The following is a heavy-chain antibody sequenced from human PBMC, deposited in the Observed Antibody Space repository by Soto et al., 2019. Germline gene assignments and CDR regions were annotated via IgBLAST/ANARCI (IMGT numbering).Heavy chain of an antibody. CDR1: GDLMNGYY. CDR3: ARDIGGDSKGFFDY. D-gene: IGHD2-21*01. Sequence: QVQLQESGPGLVKPSETLSLNCTVYGDLMNGYYWSWIRQPPGKALEWIGYVYDSGSANYNPSLKSRVTMLVDTSKNQFSLKLRSVTAADTAVYYCARDIGGDSKGFFDYWGQGTLVTVSS. CDR2: VYDSGSA. J-gene: IGHJ4*02. V-gene: IGHV4-59*01.